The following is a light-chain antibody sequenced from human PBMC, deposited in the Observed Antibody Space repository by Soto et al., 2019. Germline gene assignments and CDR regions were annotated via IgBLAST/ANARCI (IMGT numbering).Light chain of an antibody. Sequence: QSVLTQPPSASGSPGQSVTISFTGTSSDVGGYNYVSWYQQHPGKAPQLMIYEVSKRPSGVPDRFSGSKSGNTASLTVSGLQAEDEADYYCSSYAGSNIVFGGGTKLTVL. CDR2: EVS. CDR1: SSDVGGYNY. V-gene: IGLV2-8*01. J-gene: IGLJ2*01. CDR3: SSYAGSNIV.